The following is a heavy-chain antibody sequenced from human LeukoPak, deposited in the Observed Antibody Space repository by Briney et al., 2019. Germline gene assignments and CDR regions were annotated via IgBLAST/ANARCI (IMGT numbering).Heavy chain of an antibody. Sequence: ASVKVSCKASGGTFSSYAISWVRQAPGQGLEWMGGIIPIFGTANYAQKFQGRVTITADESTSTAYMELSSLRSEDTAVYYCARGRITMVRGAHNPEDYWGQGTLVTVSS. CDR1: GGTFSSYA. V-gene: IGHV1-69*13. J-gene: IGHJ4*02. CDR2: IIPIFGTA. CDR3: ARGRITMVRGAHNPEDY. D-gene: IGHD3-10*01.